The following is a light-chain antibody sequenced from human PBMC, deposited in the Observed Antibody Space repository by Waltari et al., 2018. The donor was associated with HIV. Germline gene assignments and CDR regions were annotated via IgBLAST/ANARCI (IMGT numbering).Light chain of an antibody. Sequence: EIVLTQSPATLSLSPGERVTLSYRARQSVVSYVPWYQQKPGQAPVLLRDDASNMATRIPARFSGSRAETDFNLTISSLEPENFAVYGCRQRSNLLLTVGQGTRLAIK. CDR3: RQRSNLLLT. J-gene: IGKJ5*01. CDR1: QSVVSY. V-gene: IGKV3-11*01. CDR2: DAS.